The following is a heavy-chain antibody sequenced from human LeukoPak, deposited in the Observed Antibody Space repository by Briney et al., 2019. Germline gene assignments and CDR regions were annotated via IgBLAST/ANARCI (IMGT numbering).Heavy chain of an antibody. V-gene: IGHV3-30*14. CDR1: GFSFGSHA. Sequence: GGSLRLSCVASGFSFGSHAMHWVRQTPGKGLEWLVVTSYDGSRQYYADSVKGRFTISRDNSKNTLYLQMNSLRAEGTAVYYCARGAAGSGYYTDPFDYWGQGTLVTVSS. CDR3: ARGAAGSGYYTDPFDY. CDR2: TSYDGSRQ. J-gene: IGHJ4*02. D-gene: IGHD3-22*01.